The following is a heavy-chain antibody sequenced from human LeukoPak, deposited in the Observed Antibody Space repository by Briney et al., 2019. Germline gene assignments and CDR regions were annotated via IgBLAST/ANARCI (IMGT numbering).Heavy chain of an antibody. J-gene: IGHJ4*02. CDR1: GGSISSYY. D-gene: IGHD3-22*01. Sequence: SETLSLTCTVSGGSISSYYWSWIRQPPGKGLEWIGYIYYSGSTNYNPSLKSRVTISVDTSKNQFSLKLSSVTAADTAVYYCARGSDSSGYCGQGTLVTVSS. CDR2: IYYSGST. CDR3: ARGSDSSGY. V-gene: IGHV4-59*01.